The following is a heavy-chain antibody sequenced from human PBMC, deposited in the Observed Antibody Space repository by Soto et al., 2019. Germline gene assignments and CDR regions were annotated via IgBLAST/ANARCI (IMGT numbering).Heavy chain of an antibody. D-gene: IGHD5-12*01. CDR3: ARGTRVATIGGYYYYYYGMDV. J-gene: IGHJ6*02. CDR2: INHSGST. Sequence: SETLSLTCAVYGGSFSGYYWSWIRQPPGKGLEWIGEINHSGSTNYNPSLKSRVTISVDTSKNQFSLKLSSVTAADTAVYYCARGTRVATIGGYYYYYYGMDVWGQGTTVTVS. V-gene: IGHV4-34*01. CDR1: GGSFSGYY.